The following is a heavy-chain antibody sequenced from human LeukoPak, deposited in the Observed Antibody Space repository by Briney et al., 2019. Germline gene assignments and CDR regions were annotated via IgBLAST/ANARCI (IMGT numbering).Heavy chain of an antibody. CDR3: AREYCKGGSCYNDAFDI. Sequence: GGSLRLSRAGSGFTLSTDSMKWGSPAPGKRLEWVSFIRSSSICIYYADSLKGRSTISRDNANNSLYLQMNSLRAEGTAVYYCAREYCKGGSCYNDAFDIWGEGTMVTVSS. CDR2: IRSSSICI. J-gene: IGHJ3*02. CDR1: GFTLSTDS. V-gene: IGHV3-21*01. D-gene: IGHD2-15*01.